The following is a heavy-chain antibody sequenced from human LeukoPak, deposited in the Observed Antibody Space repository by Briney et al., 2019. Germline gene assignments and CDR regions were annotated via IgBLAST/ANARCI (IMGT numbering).Heavy chain of an antibody. Sequence: GGSLRLSCAASGFTFSSYAMSWVRQAPGRGLEWVSAISGSGSYTYYGDSVKGRFTISRDNSKNTIYLQMNSLRAEDTAVYYCAKIIAAANRPTFDYWGQGTLVTVSS. CDR3: AKIIAAANRPTFDY. J-gene: IGHJ4*02. CDR2: ISGSGSYT. D-gene: IGHD6-13*01. V-gene: IGHV3-23*01. CDR1: GFTFSSYA.